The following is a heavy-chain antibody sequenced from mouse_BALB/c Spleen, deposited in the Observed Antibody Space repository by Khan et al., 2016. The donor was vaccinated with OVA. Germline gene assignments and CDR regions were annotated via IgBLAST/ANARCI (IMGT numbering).Heavy chain of an antibody. Sequence: QIQLVQSGPELKKPGETVKISCKASGYTFTNYGMNWVKQAPGKGLKWMGWINTYTGEPTYTDDFKGRFAFSLETSASTAYLQINNLKNEDMATXFCARGASYWYFDVWGEGTTVTVSS. CDR3: ARGASYWYFDV. CDR2: INTYTGEP. J-gene: IGHJ1*01. CDR1: GYTFTNYG. V-gene: IGHV9-1*02.